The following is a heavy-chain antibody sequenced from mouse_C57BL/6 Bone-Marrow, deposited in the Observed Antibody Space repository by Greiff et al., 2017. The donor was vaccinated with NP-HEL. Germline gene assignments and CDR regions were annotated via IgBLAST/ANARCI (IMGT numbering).Heavy chain of an antibody. CDR2: IYPGSGST. CDR3: ARGMVTPAWFAY. V-gene: IGHV1-55*01. J-gene: IGHJ3*01. CDR1: GYTFTSYW. Sequence: VQLQQSGTVLARPGASVKMSCKASGYTFTSYWITWVKQRPGQGLEWIGDIYPGSGSTNYNEKFKSKATLTVDTSSSTAYMQLSSLTSEDSAVYYCARGMVTPAWFAYWGQGTLVTVSA. D-gene: IGHD2-3*01.